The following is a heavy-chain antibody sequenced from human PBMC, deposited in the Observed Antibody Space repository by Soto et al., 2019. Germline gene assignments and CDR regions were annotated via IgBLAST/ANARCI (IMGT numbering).Heavy chain of an antibody. CDR3: ARVTMVRGVSAYYYYGMDG. J-gene: IGHJ6*02. CDR2: IYYSGST. Sequence: SETLSLTCTGSGGSISSYYWSWSLQPPGKGLEWIGYIYYSGSTNYNPSLKSRVTISVDTSKNQFSLKLSSVTAADTAVYYCARVTMVRGVSAYYYYGMDGWGQGTTVTVAS. D-gene: IGHD3-10*01. CDR1: GGSISSYY. V-gene: IGHV4-59*01.